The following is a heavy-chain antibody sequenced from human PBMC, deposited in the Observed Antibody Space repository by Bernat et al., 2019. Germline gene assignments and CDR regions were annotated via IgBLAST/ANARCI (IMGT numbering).Heavy chain of an antibody. Sequence: EVQLVESGGGLVQPGGSLRLSCAASGFTVSSNYMSWVRQAPGKGLEWVSVIYSGGSTYYADSVKGRFTISRHNSKNTLYLQMNSLRAEDTAVYYCARDPYYYDSRGPIPFDIWGQGTMVTVSS. V-gene: IGHV3-53*04. J-gene: IGHJ3*02. CDR2: IYSGGST. CDR3: ARDPYYYDSRGPIPFDI. CDR1: GFTVSSNY. D-gene: IGHD3-22*01.